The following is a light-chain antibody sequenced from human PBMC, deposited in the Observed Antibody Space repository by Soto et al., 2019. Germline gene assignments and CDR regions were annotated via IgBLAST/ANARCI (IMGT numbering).Light chain of an antibody. CDR1: QSVSSSY. V-gene: IGKV3-20*01. Sequence: DIVLTQSPGTLSLSPGERATLSCRASQSVSSSYLDWYQQKPGQAPRLLIYGASSRATGIPDRFSGSGSGTDFTLTISRLEPEDFAVYYCQQYGSSPLFGQGTRLEIK. CDR2: GAS. CDR3: QQYGSSPL. J-gene: IGKJ5*01.